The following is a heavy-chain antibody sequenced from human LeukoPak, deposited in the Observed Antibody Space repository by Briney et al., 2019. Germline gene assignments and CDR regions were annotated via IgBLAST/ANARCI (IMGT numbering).Heavy chain of an antibody. Sequence: GGSLRLSCAASGFTFSSSATSWVRQAPGKGLEWVSAISGSGGRTYYADSVKGRFTISRDNSKNTLYVQMNSLRAEDTAVYYCAKGATAGPGIFDYWGQGTLVTVSS. J-gene: IGHJ4*02. CDR3: AKGATAGPGIFDY. V-gene: IGHV3-23*01. D-gene: IGHD6-13*01. CDR1: GFTFSSSA. CDR2: ISGSGGRT.